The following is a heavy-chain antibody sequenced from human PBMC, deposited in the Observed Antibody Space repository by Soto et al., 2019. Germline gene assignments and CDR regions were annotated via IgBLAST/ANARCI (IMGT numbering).Heavy chain of an antibody. CDR3: ARGGRKDDD. J-gene: IGHJ4*02. Sequence: WRRMEPGQRLEWMGWINAGNGNTKYSQKFQGRVTITRDTSASTAYMELSSLRSEDTAVYYSARGGRKDDDRVQATPVTVS. V-gene: IGHV1-3*01. CDR2: INAGNGNT.